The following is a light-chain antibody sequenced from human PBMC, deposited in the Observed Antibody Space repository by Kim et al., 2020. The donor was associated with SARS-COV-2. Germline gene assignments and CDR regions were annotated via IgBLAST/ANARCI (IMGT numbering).Light chain of an antibody. V-gene: IGKV3-20*01. J-gene: IGKJ1*01. CDR2: GAS. Sequence: EIVLTQSPGTLSLSPVERATLSCRASQSVSSGYLAWYQQKPGQAPRLLIYGASRRAAGIPDRFSGGGSGTDFNFTISRMEPGDFAVYYCQQYGTSPWTFGQGTKVDIK. CDR3: QQYGTSPWT. CDR1: QSVSSGY.